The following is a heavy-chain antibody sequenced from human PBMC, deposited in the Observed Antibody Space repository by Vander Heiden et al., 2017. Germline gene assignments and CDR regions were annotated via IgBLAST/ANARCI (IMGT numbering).Heavy chain of an antibody. CDR1: GGSISSYY. V-gene: IGHV4-59*01. Sequence: QVQLQESGPGLVKPSETLSLTCTVSGGSISSYYWSWIRQPPGKGLEWIGYIHYSGSTNDNPSRKSRVTISGDTPKNQFSMKLSSVTAADTAGYDCARGYGYVDYWGQGTLVTVAS. CDR2: IHYSGST. CDR3: ARGYGYVDY. J-gene: IGHJ4*02. D-gene: IGHD6-13*01.